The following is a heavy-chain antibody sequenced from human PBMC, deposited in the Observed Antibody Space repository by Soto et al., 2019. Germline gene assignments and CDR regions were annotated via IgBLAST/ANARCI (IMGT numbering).Heavy chain of an antibody. Sequence: EVQLVESGGGLVKPGGSLRLSCAASGFTFSSYSMNWVRQAPGKGLEWVSSISSSSSYIYYADSVKGRFTISRDNAKNSLYLQMNSLRAEDTAVYYCARWYSSSLGFDYWGQGTLVTVSS. J-gene: IGHJ4*02. D-gene: IGHD6-13*01. CDR3: ARWYSSSLGFDY. CDR2: ISSSSSYI. V-gene: IGHV3-21*01. CDR1: GFTFSSYS.